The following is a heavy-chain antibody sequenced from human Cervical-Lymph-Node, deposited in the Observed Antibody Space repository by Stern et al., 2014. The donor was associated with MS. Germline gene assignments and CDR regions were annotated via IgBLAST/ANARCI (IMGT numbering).Heavy chain of an antibody. CDR1: GFTFSSYW. CDR3: AKGEWGIAAARDYYYGMDV. D-gene: IGHD6-13*01. CDR2: INSDGSST. J-gene: IGHJ6*02. V-gene: IGHV3-74*02. Sequence: VQLVQPGGGLVQPGGSLRLSCAASGFTFSSYWMHWVRQAPGKGLVWVSRINSDGSSTSYADSVKGRFTISRDNAKNTLYLQMNSLRAEDTAVYYCAKGEWGIAAARDYYYGMDVWGQGTTVTVSS.